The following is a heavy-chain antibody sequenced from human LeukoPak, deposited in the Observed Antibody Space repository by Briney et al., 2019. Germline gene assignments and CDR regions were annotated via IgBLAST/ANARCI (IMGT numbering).Heavy chain of an antibody. V-gene: IGHV3-30*04. CDR3: ARGVRRRPDAFDI. CDR1: GFTFSSYV. CDR2: ISYDGSNE. J-gene: IGHJ3*02. Sequence: AGGSLRLSCAASGFTFSSYVMHWVRQAPGKGLEWVAIISYDGSNEYYADSVKGRFTISRDNSKNTLYLQMNSLRAADTAVYYCARGVRRRPDAFDIWGQGTMVTVSS. D-gene: IGHD6-25*01.